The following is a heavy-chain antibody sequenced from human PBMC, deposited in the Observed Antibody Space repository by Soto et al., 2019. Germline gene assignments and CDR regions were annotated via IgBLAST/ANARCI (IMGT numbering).Heavy chain of an antibody. CDR3: AKDVLRFLEWLAFYGMDV. J-gene: IGHJ6*02. V-gene: IGHV3-30*18. D-gene: IGHD3-3*01. CDR1: GFTFSSYG. Sequence: GGSLRLSCAASGFTFSSYGMHWVRQAPVKGLEWVAIMSYDGSNKNYADSVKGRFTISRDNSKNTLYLQMNSLRGEDTAVYYCAKDVLRFLEWLAFYGMDVWGQGTTVTVSS. CDR2: MSYDGSNK.